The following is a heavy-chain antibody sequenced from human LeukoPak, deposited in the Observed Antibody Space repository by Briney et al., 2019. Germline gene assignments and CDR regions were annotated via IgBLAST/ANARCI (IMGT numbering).Heavy chain of an antibody. CDR3: ARERGRQTYFDY. CDR2: INPNSGGT. V-gene: IGHV1-2*02. CDR1: GYTFTGYY. D-gene: IGHD3-10*01. Sequence: ASVKVSCKASGYTFTGYYMHWVRQAPGQGLEWMGWINPNSGGTNYAQKFQGRVTMTRDTSISTAYMELSRLRSDDTAVYYCARERGRQTYFDYWGQGTLVTVSS. J-gene: IGHJ4*02.